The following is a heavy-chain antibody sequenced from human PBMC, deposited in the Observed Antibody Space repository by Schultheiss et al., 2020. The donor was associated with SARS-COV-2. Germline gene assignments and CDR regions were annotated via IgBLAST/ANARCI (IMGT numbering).Heavy chain of an antibody. CDR2: ISYDGSNK. CDR3: ARDSGVVPAAIRGY. Sequence: GESLKISCAASGFTFSSYAMHWVRQAPGKGLEWVAVISYDGSNKYYADSVKGRFTISRDNSKNTLYLQMNSLRAEDTAVYYCARDSGVVPAAIRGYWGQGTLVTVSS. V-gene: IGHV3-30*04. CDR1: GFTFSSYA. D-gene: IGHD2-2*02. J-gene: IGHJ4*02.